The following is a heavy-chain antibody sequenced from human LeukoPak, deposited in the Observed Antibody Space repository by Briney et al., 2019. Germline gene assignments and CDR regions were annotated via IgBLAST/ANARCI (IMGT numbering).Heavy chain of an antibody. CDR3: ERDQDYGDLFDY. J-gene: IGHJ4*02. D-gene: IGHD4-17*01. Sequence: SVKVSCKASGGTFSSYAISWVRQAPGQGLEWMGRIIPILGIANYAQEFQGRVTITADKSTSTAYMELSSLRSEDTAVYYCERDQDYGDLFDYWGQGTLVTVSS. CDR1: GGTFSSYA. CDR2: IIPILGIA. V-gene: IGHV1-69*04.